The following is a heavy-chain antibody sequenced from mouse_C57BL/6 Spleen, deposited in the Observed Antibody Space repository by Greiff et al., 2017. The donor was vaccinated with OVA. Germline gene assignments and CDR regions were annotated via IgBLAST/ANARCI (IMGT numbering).Heavy chain of an antibody. CDR3: ARGNGSNFDY. J-gene: IGHJ2*01. CDR1: GYAFSSSW. Sequence: VKLQQSGPELVKPGASVKISCKASGYAFSSSWMNWVKQRPGTGLEWIGRIYPGDGDTNYNGKFKGKATLTADKSSSTAYMQLSSLTSEDSAVYFCARGNGSNFDYWGQGTTLTVSS. CDR2: IYPGDGDT. V-gene: IGHV1-82*01. D-gene: IGHD1-1*01.